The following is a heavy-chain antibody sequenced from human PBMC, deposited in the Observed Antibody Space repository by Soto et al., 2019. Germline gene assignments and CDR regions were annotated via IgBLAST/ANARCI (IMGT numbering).Heavy chain of an antibody. V-gene: IGHV3-30*18. CDR1: GFTFNHYG. J-gene: IGHJ6*04. D-gene: IGHD3-10*01. Sequence: QVHLVESGGGVVRPGRSLRISCAASGFTFNHYGMHWVRQAPGKGLEWVAVISFDGNNKYYADSVKGRFTISRDNSKDTLYLQMNSLTSEDTAMFYCAKAVSITVRGVPPPDVWGKGTTVTVSS. CDR3: AKAVSITVRGVPPPDV. CDR2: ISFDGNNK.